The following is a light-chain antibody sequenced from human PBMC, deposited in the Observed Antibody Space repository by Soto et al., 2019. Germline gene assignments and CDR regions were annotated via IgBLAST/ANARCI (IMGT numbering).Light chain of an antibody. Sequence: QSVLTQPPSVSGAPGQRVTISCAGSSYNIGAGYDVNWYQQLPGRAPKLLIYDDNNRPSGVPDRFSGSRSATSASLAITGLQAEDEASYYCQSSDSSLSGSVVFGGGTKLTVL. V-gene: IGLV1-40*01. J-gene: IGLJ2*01. CDR1: SYNIGAGYD. CDR3: QSSDSSLSGSVV. CDR2: DDN.